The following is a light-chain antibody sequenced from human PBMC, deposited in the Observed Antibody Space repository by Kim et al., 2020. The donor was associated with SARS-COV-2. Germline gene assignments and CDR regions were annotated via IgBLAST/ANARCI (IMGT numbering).Light chain of an antibody. J-gene: IGKJ2*01. CDR1: QSVSSW. Sequence: DIHMTQSPSTLSASVGDRVTITCRASQSVSSWLAWYQQKPGKAPKLLIYDASSLERGVPSRFSGSGSGTEFNLTISSLQPDDYATYYCQQYNNYSPYTFGQGTKLEI. V-gene: IGKV1-5*01. CDR2: DAS. CDR3: QQYNNYSPYT.